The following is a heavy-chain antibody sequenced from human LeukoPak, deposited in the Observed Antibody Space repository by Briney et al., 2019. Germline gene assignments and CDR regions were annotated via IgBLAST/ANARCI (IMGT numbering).Heavy chain of an antibody. J-gene: IGHJ5*02. CDR3: ARVAKGVVTGGVTWFDP. D-gene: IGHD3-16*01. CDR1: GGSFSGYY. CDR2: INHSGST. V-gene: IGHV4-34*01. Sequence: SETLSLTCAVYGGSFSGYYWSWLRQPPGKGLEWIGEINHSGSTNYNPSLTSRVTISVDTSKNQFSLKLSSVTAADTAVYYCARVAKGVVTGGVTWFDPWGQGTLVTVSS.